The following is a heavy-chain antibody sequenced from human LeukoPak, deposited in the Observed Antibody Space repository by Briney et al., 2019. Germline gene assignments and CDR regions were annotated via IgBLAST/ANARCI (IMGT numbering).Heavy chain of an antibody. V-gene: IGHV3-30*01. Sequence: GRALRLSCAASGFTFSKYAMHGVRQAPAKGRDWVAVISYDGINKYYADSVKGRFTISRDNAKNTLSLQMNSLRAEDTAVYYCAREGYCSSTNCPRAFDIWGQGTMVTVSS. D-gene: IGHD2-2*01. CDR2: ISYDGINK. CDR3: AREGYCSSTNCPRAFDI. J-gene: IGHJ3*02. CDR1: GFTFSKYA.